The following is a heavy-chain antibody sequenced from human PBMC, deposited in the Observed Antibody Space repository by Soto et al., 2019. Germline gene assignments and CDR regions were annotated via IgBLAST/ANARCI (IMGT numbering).Heavy chain of an antibody. D-gene: IGHD6-13*01. Sequence: PSETLSLTCTVSGGSISIYYWSLILQPPGKGLEWIGYIYYSGSTNYNPSLKSRVTISVDTSKNQFSLKLSSVTAADTAVYYCASSGSSSSWYGDYYYGMDVWGQGTTVTVSS. CDR1: GGSISIYY. CDR2: IYYSGST. V-gene: IGHV4-59*01. J-gene: IGHJ6*02. CDR3: ASSGSSSSWYGDYYYGMDV.